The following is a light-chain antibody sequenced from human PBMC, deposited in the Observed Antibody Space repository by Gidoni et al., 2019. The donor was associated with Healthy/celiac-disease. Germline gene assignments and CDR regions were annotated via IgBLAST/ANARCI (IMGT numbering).Light chain of an antibody. CDR1: SSDVGGYNY. Sequence: QSALTQPVSVSGSPGQSITISCTGTSSDVGGYNYVSWYQQHPGKAPKLMIYEVSNRPSGVSKRFSGSKSGNTASLTISGLQAEDEADYYCSSYTSSSTNVFGTGTKVTVL. V-gene: IGLV2-14*01. CDR3: SSYTSSSTNV. J-gene: IGLJ1*01. CDR2: EVS.